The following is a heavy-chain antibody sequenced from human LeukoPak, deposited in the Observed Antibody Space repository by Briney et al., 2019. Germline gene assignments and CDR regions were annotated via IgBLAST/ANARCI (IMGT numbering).Heavy chain of an antibody. Sequence: APVKVSCKASGGTFSSYYMHWVRQAPGQGLEWMGIINPSGGSTSYTQKFQGRVTMTRDMSTSTVYMELSSLRSEDTAVYYCARDLGYCSGGSCYPTYYFDYWGQGTLVTVSS. V-gene: IGHV1-46*01. CDR3: ARDLGYCSGGSCYPTYYFDY. CDR2: INPSGGST. CDR1: GGTFSSYY. J-gene: IGHJ4*02. D-gene: IGHD2-15*01.